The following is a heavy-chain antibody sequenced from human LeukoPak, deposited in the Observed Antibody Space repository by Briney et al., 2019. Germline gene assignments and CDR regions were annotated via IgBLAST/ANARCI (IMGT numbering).Heavy chain of an antibody. CDR1: GFTFSSYW. D-gene: IGHD2-21*02. CDR2: IKQDGSEK. J-gene: IGHJ3*02. CDR3: ARDCPYCGGDFHDAFDI. Sequence: GGSLRLSCAASGFTFSSYWMSWVRQAPGKGLEWVANIKQDGSEKYYVDSVKGRFTISRDNAKNSLYLQMNSLRAEDTAVYYCARDCPYCGGDFHDAFDIWGQGTMVTVSS. V-gene: IGHV3-7*01.